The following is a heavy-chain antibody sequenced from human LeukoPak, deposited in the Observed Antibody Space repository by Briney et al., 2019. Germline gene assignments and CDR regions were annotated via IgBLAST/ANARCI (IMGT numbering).Heavy chain of an antibody. Sequence: ASVKVSCKASGYTFTSYGISWVRQAPGQGLEWMGWISAYNGNTNYAQKLQGRVTMTTDTSTSTAYVELRSLRSDDTAVYYCARDELQSNLLIDYWGQGTLVTVSS. CDR1: GYTFTSYG. D-gene: IGHD1-26*01. V-gene: IGHV1-18*01. CDR3: ARDELQSNLLIDY. CDR2: ISAYNGNT. J-gene: IGHJ4*02.